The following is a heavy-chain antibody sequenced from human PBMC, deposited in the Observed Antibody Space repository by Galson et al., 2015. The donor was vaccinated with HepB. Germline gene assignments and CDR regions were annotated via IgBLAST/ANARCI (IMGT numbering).Heavy chain of an antibody. CDR2: IWYDGSNK. V-gene: IGHV3-33*01. J-gene: IGHJ4*02. D-gene: IGHD5-18*01. Sequence: SLRLSCAASGFTFSNYGMHWVRQAPGKGLEWMAIIWYDGSNKYYADSVKGRFTISRDNSKNTLYLQMNSLRAEDTAVYYCARGRGYSYGLLDYWGQGTLVTVSS. CDR3: ARGRGYSYGLLDY. CDR1: GFTFSNYG.